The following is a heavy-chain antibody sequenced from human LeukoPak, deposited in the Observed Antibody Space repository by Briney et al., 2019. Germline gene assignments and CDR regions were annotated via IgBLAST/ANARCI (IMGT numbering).Heavy chain of an antibody. Sequence: PSETLSLTCTVSGGSIRSSSYYWGWIRQPPGKGLEWIGSIYYSGSTYYNPSLKSRVTISVDTSKNQFSLKLSSVTAADTAVYYCARAIIAAAGGDWFDPWGQGTLVTVSS. CDR3: ARAIIAAAGGDWFDP. D-gene: IGHD6-13*01. V-gene: IGHV4-39*07. J-gene: IGHJ5*02. CDR2: IYYSGST. CDR1: GGSIRSSSYY.